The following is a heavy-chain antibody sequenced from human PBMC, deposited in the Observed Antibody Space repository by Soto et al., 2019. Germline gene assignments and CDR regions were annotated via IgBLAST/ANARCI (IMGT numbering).Heavy chain of an antibody. D-gene: IGHD3-16*01. Sequence: EVQLGGSGGGWVKPGRSLRLSWAASGFTFDDFAMHGVRQAPGKGLEWVPGINWNSGRIGYADSVKGRFTISRGNAKNSLYLQMNSLRTEDTALYYCAKEKGFGGVRKGMDVWGQGTTVTVSS. CDR3: AKEKGFGGVRKGMDV. CDR1: GFTFDDFA. V-gene: IGHV3-9*01. CDR2: INWNSGRI. J-gene: IGHJ6*02.